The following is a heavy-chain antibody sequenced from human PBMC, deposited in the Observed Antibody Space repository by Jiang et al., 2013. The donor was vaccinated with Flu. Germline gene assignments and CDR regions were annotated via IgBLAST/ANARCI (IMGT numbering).Heavy chain of an antibody. D-gene: IGHD6-19*01. J-gene: IGHJ4*02. V-gene: IGHV1-69*04. CDR2: IIPVLNIP. Sequence: EVKKPGASVKVSCKASGYTFTNYAIHWVRQAPGQRLEWMGRIIPVLNIPNYARKFEGRLTITADKSTSTAYMELVSLRSEDAAMYYCARDPIAVAGSLDYWGQGILVTVSS. CDR1: GYTFTNYA. CDR3: ARDPIAVAGSLDY.